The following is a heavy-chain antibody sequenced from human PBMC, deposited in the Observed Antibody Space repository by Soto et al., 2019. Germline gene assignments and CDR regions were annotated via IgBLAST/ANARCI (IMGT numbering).Heavy chain of an antibody. D-gene: IGHD3-10*01. Sequence: PGGSVRLSCAASGFTFSDYYMSWVRQAPGKGLVWVSRVHSDGTTTTYADSVKGRFTISRDNARNTVSLQMSSLRAEDTAIYYCARGDRGGFDLWGHGTVVTVSS. J-gene: IGHJ3*01. V-gene: IGHV3-74*01. CDR3: ARGDRGGFDL. CDR2: VHSDGTTT. CDR1: GFTFSDYY.